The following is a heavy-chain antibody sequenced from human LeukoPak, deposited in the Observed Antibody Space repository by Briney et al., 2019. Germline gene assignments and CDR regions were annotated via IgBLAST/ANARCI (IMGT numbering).Heavy chain of an antibody. V-gene: IGHV3-21*04. CDR3: ASRGYCSGGSCLN. J-gene: IGHJ4*02. CDR2: ISSSSSYI. D-gene: IGHD2-15*01. Sequence: PGGSLRLSCAASGFTFSNYNMNWVRQAPGKGLEWVSSISSSSSYIYYADSVKGRFTISRDNAKNSLYLQMNSLRAEDTAVYYCASRGYCSGGSCLNWGQGTLVTVSS. CDR1: GFTFSNYN.